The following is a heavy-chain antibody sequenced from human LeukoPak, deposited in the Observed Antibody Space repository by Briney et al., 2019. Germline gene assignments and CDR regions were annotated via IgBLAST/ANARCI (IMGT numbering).Heavy chain of an antibody. Sequence: SVKVSCKASGGTFSSYAISWVRQAPGQGLEWMGGIIPIFGTANYAQKFQGRVTITTDESTSTAYMELSSLRSEDTAVYYCARAHTPTDIVVVPAAENYYYMDVWGKGTTVTVSS. CDR2: IIPIFGTA. J-gene: IGHJ6*03. CDR3: ARAHTPTDIVVVPAAENYYYMDV. V-gene: IGHV1-69*05. CDR1: GGTFSSYA. D-gene: IGHD2-2*01.